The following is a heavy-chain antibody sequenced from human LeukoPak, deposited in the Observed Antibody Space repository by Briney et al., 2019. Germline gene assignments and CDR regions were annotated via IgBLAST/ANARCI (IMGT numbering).Heavy chain of an antibody. CDR1: GFTLSSYW. Sequence: GGSLRLSCAASGFTLSSYWMSWVRQAPGKGLEWVANIKQDGSEKYYVDSVKGRFTISRDNAKNSLYLQMNSLRAEDTAVYYCARDNSGRDILTGYYPYYYYYGMDVWGQGTTVTVSS. V-gene: IGHV3-7*01. D-gene: IGHD3-9*01. CDR3: ARDNSGRDILTGYYPYYYYYGMDV. J-gene: IGHJ6*02. CDR2: IKQDGSEK.